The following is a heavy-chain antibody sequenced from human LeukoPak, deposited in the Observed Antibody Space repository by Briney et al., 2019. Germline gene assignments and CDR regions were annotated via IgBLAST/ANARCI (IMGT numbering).Heavy chain of an antibody. CDR3: AKMAAADPYTKSPLRPFDSTVHWDY. D-gene: IGHD2/OR15-2a*01. Sequence: PGGTLRLSCAASGFTFSDYGMHWVRQAPGRGLEWVTSTWYDGSNKWYADSVRGRFTISRDNSKNTLYLQMNSLRVEDTAVYYCAKMAAADPYTKSPLRPFDSTVHWDYWGQGTLVTVSS. J-gene: IGHJ4*02. CDR2: TWYDGSNK. CDR1: GFTFSDYG. V-gene: IGHV3-33*06.